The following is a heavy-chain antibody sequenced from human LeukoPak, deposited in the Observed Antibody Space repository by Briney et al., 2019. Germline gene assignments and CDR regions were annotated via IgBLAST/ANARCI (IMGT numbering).Heavy chain of an antibody. V-gene: IGHV4-38-2*02. J-gene: IGHJ6*03. CDR3: ARGGGNGGGWVGHYYYMDV. Sequence: KPSETLSLTCTVSGYSISSGYYWTWIRQPPGKGLEWIGSIYHSGSTYNNPSLKSRVTISVDTSKSQFSLKLTSVTAADTAVYYCARGGGNGGGWVGHYYYMDVWGKGTTVTVSS. CDR1: GYSISSGYY. D-gene: IGHD4-23*01. CDR2: IYHSGST.